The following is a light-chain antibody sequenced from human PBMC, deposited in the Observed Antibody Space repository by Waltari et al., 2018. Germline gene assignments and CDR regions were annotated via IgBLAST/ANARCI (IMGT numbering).Light chain of an antibody. J-gene: IGLJ2*01. V-gene: IGLV1-47*01. CDR3: AAWDDSLSGVV. CDR1: TSNIGSNH. Sequence: QSVLTQPPSASGTPGQRVTISCSGSTSNIGSNHVYWYQQLPGTAPKPLTRWNNQRPSGAPDRFSGSKSGTSASLAISGLRSEDEADYYCAAWDDSLSGVVFGGGTKLTVL. CDR2: WNN.